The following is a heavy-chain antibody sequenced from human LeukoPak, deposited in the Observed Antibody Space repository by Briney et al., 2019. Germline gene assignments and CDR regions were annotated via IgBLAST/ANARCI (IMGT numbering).Heavy chain of an antibody. CDR1: GFAFSSYE. Sequence: GGSLRLSCAASGFAFSSYEMNWVRQAPGKGLEWVSYISSSGSTIYYADSVKGRFTISRDNAKNSLYLQMNSLRAEDTAVYYCARLRLRINWFDPWGQGTLVTVSS. V-gene: IGHV3-48*03. CDR3: ARLRLRINWFDP. CDR2: ISSSGSTI. J-gene: IGHJ5*02. D-gene: IGHD1-14*01.